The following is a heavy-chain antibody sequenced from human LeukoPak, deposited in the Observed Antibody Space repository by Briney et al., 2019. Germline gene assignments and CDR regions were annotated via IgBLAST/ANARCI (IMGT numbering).Heavy chain of an antibody. CDR2: ISYDGSNK. Sequence: GGSLRLSYAVSGFTFSSYAMHWVRQAPGKGLEWVAVISYDGSNKYYADSVKGRFTISRDNAKNSLYLQMNSLRAEDTAVYYCARDLSLYCSGGSCYSLNYWGQGTLVTVSS. J-gene: IGHJ4*02. D-gene: IGHD2-15*01. CDR1: GFTFSSYA. CDR3: ARDLSLYCSGGSCYSLNY. V-gene: IGHV3-30-3*01.